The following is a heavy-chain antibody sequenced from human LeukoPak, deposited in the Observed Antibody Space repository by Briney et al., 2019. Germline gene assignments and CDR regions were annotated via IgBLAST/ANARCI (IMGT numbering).Heavy chain of an antibody. CDR2: ISSSGSTI. Sequence: PGGSLRLSCAASGFTFSDYYMSWIRRAPGKGLEWVSYISSSGSTIYYADSVKGRFTISRDNAKNSLYLQMNSLRAEDTALYYCAKEPKAWGSHWFDPWGQGTLVTVSS. D-gene: IGHD7-27*01. CDR3: AKEPKAWGSHWFDP. V-gene: IGHV3-11*01. CDR1: GFTFSDYY. J-gene: IGHJ5*02.